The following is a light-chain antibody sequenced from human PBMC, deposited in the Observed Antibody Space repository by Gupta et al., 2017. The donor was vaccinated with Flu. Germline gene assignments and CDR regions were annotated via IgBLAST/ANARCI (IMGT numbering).Light chain of an antibody. CDR2: DAS. J-gene: IGKJ5*01. CDR1: QTVGRF. V-gene: IGKV3-11*01. CDR3: QQGENWPMT. Sequence: PATLSLSPGERATLSCVAIQTVGRFLVWYQQKPCQAPRLLMSDASTRATGSPARFGGSGSGTDFTLTISSLEPEDLAVYCCQQGENWPMTFGQGTQVEIK.